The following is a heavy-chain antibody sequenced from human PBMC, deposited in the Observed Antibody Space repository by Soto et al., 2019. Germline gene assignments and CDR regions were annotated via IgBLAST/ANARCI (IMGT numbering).Heavy chain of an antibody. CDR2: IDVSDSYI. CDR3: AGVCVANDGSGYWTFDI. CDR1: GYDFPNSW. D-gene: IGHD3-22*01. Sequence: EVQLVQSGAEVKKPGESLRISCQASGYDFPNSWISWVRQMPGKDLEWMARIDVSDSYINYNPSFKGHVTISTDKFITTAYLEWSSLKASYTGIYYCAGVCVANDGSGYWTFDIWGQGKTVTVSS. J-gene: IGHJ3*02. V-gene: IGHV5-10-1*01.